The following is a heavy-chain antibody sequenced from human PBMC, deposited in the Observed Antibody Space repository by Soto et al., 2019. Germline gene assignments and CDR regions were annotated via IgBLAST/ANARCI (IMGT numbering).Heavy chain of an antibody. CDR3: ARGGHVVVVAAALGY. D-gene: IGHD2-21*02. CDR1: GDTFTDYY. J-gene: IGHJ4*02. CDR2: VNPSGGHT. Sequence: QVQLMQSGAEVKKPGASVKVSCKASGDTFTDYYIHWVRQAPGQGLEWMGTVNPSGGHTTYAQHFRGRVTTTRDPPTSTVYMELTSLTSGDTAIYYCARGGHVVVVAAALGYWGPGPLVTVSS. V-gene: IGHV1-46*01.